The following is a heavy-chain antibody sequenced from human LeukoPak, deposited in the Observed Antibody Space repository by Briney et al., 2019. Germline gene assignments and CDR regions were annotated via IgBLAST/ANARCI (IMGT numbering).Heavy chain of an antibody. CDR3: AKDGQQLTRSYWYFDL. Sequence: GGSLRLSCAASGFTFSSYGMHWVRQAPGKGLEWVAVISYVGGNKYYADSVTGRFTISRNNSKNTLYLQMNSLRAEDTAVYYCAKDGQQLTRSYWYFDLWGRGTLVTVSS. CDR2: ISYVGGNK. J-gene: IGHJ2*01. V-gene: IGHV3-30*18. D-gene: IGHD6-13*01. CDR1: GFTFSSYG.